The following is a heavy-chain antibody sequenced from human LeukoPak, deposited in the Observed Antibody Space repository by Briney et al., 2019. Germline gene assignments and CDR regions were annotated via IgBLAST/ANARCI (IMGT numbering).Heavy chain of an antibody. CDR1: GVTFSSYA. CDR2: ISYDGSNK. J-gene: IGHJ6*02. CDR3: ARDPRLLVTLYYYYGMDV. Sequence: GGSLRLSCAASGVTFSSYAMHCVRQAPGRGLEWVSVISYDGSNKYYADSVRGRITISRDNSKNTLYLQMNSLRAEDTAAYYCARDPRLLVTLYYYYGMDVWGRGTTVTVSS. D-gene: IGHD4-11*01. V-gene: IGHV3-30-3*01.